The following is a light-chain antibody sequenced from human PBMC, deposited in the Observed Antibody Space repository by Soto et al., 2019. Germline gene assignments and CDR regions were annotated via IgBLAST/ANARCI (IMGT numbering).Light chain of an antibody. CDR2: GAS. J-gene: IGKJ1*01. V-gene: IGKV3-15*01. Sequence: EVLMTQSPDTLSVSLWEIATLSCRASQSVSSNLAWYQQKPGQAPRLLIYGASTRATGIPARFSGSGSGTEFILTISSLQPDDVGTYYCQQYNSHSGRFGQG. CDR1: QSVSSN. CDR3: QQYNSHSGR.